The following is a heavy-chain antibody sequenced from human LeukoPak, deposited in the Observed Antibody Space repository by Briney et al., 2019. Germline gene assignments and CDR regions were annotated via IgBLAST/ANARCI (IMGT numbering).Heavy chain of an antibody. Sequence: GGSLRLSCAASGFTVSSNYMSWVRQAPGKGLEWVSVIYPGGSTYYADSVRGRFTISRDNSKNTLFLQMNSLRAEDTAVYYCARSERYFDWLSFDYWGQGTLVTVSS. CDR3: ARSERYFDWLSFDY. V-gene: IGHV3-53*01. CDR2: IYPGGST. D-gene: IGHD3-9*01. J-gene: IGHJ4*02. CDR1: GFTVSSNY.